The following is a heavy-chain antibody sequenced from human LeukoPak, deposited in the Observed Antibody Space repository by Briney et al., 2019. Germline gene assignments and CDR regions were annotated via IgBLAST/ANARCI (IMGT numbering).Heavy chain of an antibody. Sequence: GGSLRLSCAASGFSFNEYAIHWVRHAPGKGLEWVAGISWNSASIGYADSVKGRFTISRDNAKNSVYLQVDSLRTEDMALYYCAKEGGPDRSGWRGDYFDYWGQGTLVTVSS. V-gene: IGHV3-9*03. CDR3: AKEGGPDRSGWRGDYFDY. J-gene: IGHJ4*02. CDR1: GFSFNEYA. D-gene: IGHD6-19*01. CDR2: ISWNSASI.